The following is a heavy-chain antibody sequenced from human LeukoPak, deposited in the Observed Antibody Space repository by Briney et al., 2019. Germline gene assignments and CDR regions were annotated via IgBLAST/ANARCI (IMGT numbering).Heavy chain of an antibody. J-gene: IGHJ6*02. CDR3: ARASGTIAAAGTWYYYGMDV. V-gene: IGHV3-11*01. CDR1: GFTFSDYY. Sequence: PGGSLRLSCAASGFTFSDYYMSWIRQAPGKGLEWVPYISSSGSTIYYADSVKGRFTISRDNAKNSLYLQMNSLRAEDTAVYYCARASGTIAAAGTWYYYGMDVWGQGTTVTVSS. CDR2: ISSSGSTI. D-gene: IGHD6-13*01.